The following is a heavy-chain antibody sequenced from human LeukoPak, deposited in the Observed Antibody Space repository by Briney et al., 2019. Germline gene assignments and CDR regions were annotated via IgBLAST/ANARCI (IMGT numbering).Heavy chain of an antibody. CDR2: INSDGSST. CDR1: DFTFSTYW. V-gene: IGHV3-74*01. Sequence: GGSLRLSCAASDFTFSTYWMHWVRQAPGQGLVWVARINSDGSSTAYADSVKGRFTISRDNAKNTLYLQMNSLRAEGTAVYYCARDRSGPDYWGQGTLVTVSS. J-gene: IGHJ4*02. CDR3: ARDRSGPDY.